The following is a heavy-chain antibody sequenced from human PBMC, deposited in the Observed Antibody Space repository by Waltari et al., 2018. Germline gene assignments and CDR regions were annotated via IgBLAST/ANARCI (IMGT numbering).Heavy chain of an antibody. D-gene: IGHD3-22*01. J-gene: IGHJ4*02. CDR3: ARREDYYDSGGFLPL. CDR2: INHSRST. V-gene: IGHV4-34*01. CDR1: GGSFSGYY. Sequence: QVQLQQWGAGLLKPSETLSLTCAVYGGSFSGYYWSWLRQHPGKGLEWSGEINHSRSTNYSPSLKSRVTISIDTYKNQFSLKLTSVTAADTAVYYCARREDYYDSGGFLPLWGQGTLVTVSS.